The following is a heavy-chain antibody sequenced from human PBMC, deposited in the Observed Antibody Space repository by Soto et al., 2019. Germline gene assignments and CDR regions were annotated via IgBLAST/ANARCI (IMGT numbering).Heavy chain of an antibody. CDR2: IYYSGST. Sequence: SETLSLTCTPSGCTISSYYWSWIRQPPGKKLEQIGYIYYSGSTNYNPSLKSLVTISVDTSKNQFSLKLSSVTAADTAVYYCARGAPSSIAARSPYYYYYGMDVWGQGTTVTV. CDR1: GCTISSYY. J-gene: IGHJ6*02. V-gene: IGHV4-59*01. D-gene: IGHD6-6*01. CDR3: ARGAPSSIAARSPYYYYYGMDV.